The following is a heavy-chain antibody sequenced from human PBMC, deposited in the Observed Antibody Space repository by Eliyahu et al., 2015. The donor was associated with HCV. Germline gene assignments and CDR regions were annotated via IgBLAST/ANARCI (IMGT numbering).Heavy chain of an antibody. D-gene: IGHD3-22*01. CDR3: ARGLLGSSGFNWFDP. CDR2: IWYDGSNK. V-gene: IGHV3-33*01. Sequence: QVQLVESGGGVVQPGRSLRLSCAASGFPFXSYGMHWVRQAPGKGXEWVAVIWYDGSNKYYADSVKGRFTISRDNSKNTLYLQMNSLRAEDTAVYYCARGLLGSSGFNWFDPWGQGTLVTVSS. CDR1: GFPFXSYG. J-gene: IGHJ5*02.